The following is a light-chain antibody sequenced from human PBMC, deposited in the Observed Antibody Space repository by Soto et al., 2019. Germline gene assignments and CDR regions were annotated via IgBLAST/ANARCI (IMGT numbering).Light chain of an antibody. CDR3: QQYDASPLT. Sequence: EIVLTQSPVTLSLSPGERATLSCRASQTLSINSLAWYQQKPGQAPRLLIYAASTRATDIPERFSGSGSGTDFTLSISGLEPDDFALYYCQQYDASPLTFGPGTKVDIK. CDR2: AAS. J-gene: IGKJ3*01. V-gene: IGKV3-20*01. CDR1: QTLSINS.